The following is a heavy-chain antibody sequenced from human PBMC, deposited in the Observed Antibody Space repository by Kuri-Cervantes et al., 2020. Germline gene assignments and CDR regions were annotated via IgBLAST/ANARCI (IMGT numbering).Heavy chain of an antibody. Sequence: SETLSLTCAVSGYSISSGYYWGWIRQPPGKGLEWIGSIYHSGSTYYNPSLKSRVTISVDTSKNQFSLKLSSVTAADTAVYYCARRHCSDGRCYSSYFDYWGQGTLVTVSS. D-gene: IGHD2-15*01. CDR1: GYSISSGYY. CDR2: IYHSGST. CDR3: ARRHCSDGRCYSSYFDY. J-gene: IGHJ4*02. V-gene: IGHV4-38-2*01.